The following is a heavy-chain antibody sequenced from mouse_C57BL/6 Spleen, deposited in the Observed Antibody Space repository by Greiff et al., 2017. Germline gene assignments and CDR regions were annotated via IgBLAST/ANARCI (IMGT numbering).Heavy chain of an antibody. CDR1: GYAFSSSW. D-gene: IGHD2-4*01. CDR2: IYPGDGDT. J-gene: IGHJ1*03. CDR3: ARYPSYDYDWYFDV. Sequence: VQLQQSGPELVKPGASVKISCKASGYAFSSSWMNWVKQRPGKGLEWIGRIYPGDGDTNYNGKFKGKATLTADKSSSTAYMQLSSLTSEDSADYFCARYPSYDYDWYFDVWGTGTTVTVSS. V-gene: IGHV1-82*01.